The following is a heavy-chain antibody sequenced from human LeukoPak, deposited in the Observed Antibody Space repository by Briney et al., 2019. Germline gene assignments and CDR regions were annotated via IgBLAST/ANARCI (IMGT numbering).Heavy chain of an antibody. CDR2: IYGGCNI. CDR1: GFSVSNSY. J-gene: IGHJ4*02. CDR3: ARGLSSFGDPFDL. Sequence: GGSLRLSCAASGFSVSNSYISWVRQAPGKGPEWLSIIYGGCNIYYEDSVKGRFTISRDTSWNTVYLQMNSLSTEDTAVYYCARGLSSFGDPFDLWGQGTLVTVSS. D-gene: IGHD4-17*01. V-gene: IGHV3-66*01.